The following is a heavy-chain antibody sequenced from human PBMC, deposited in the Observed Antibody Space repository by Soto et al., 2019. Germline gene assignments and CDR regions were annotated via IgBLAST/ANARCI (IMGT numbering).Heavy chain of an antibody. CDR1: GFTFSNYG. CDR2: ISSDGSAK. D-gene: IGHD3-10*01. CDR3: AKSRVVRGCPDY. Sequence: QVQLVESGGGVVQPGRSLRLSCAASGFTFSNYGMHWVRQAPGKGLEWVAIISSDGSAKFYADSVKGRFTISRDNSQNTLYLQMNSLGPDDTAVYFCAKSRVVRGCPDYWGQGTLVTVSS. J-gene: IGHJ4*02. V-gene: IGHV3-30*18.